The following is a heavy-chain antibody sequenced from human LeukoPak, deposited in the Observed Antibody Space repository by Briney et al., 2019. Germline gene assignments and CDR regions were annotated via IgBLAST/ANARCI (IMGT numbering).Heavy chain of an antibody. V-gene: IGHV4-38-2*01. D-gene: IGHD6-25*01. CDR2: IYYSGST. J-gene: IGHJ4*02. CDR1: GFTFSDYY. CDR3: ARQLAARAYYYFDY. Sequence: PGGSLRLSCAASGFTFSDYYMNWIRQPPGKGLEWIGSIYYSGSTYYNPSLKSRVTISVDTSKNQFSLKLSSVTAADTAVYYCARQLAARAYYYFDYWGQGTLVTVSS.